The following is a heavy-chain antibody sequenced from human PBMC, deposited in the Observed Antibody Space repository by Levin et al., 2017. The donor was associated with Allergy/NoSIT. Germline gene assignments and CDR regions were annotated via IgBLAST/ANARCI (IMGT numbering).Heavy chain of an antibody. J-gene: IGHJ4*02. Sequence: PSETLSLTCAASGFMFRSYWMHWVRQVPGKGLVWVSHITSDGSGISYVDSVKGRFTISRDNTKNTLYLQMNSLRDEDTAVYYCVRGAGGLDHWGQGALVIVSS. CDR3: VRGAGGLDH. CDR1: GFMFRSYW. D-gene: IGHD3-16*01. CDR2: ITSDGSGI. V-gene: IGHV3-74*01.